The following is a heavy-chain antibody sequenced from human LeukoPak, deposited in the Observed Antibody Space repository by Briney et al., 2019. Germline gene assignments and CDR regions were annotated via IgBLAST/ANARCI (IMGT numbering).Heavy chain of an antibody. CDR3: ARVVAYYYGMDV. V-gene: IGHV1-2*02. Sequence: GASLKVSCKASGYAFTGCYLHLVRQAPGQGLEWMGWINPNSGGTNYAQKFQGRVTMTRDTSISTAYMELSRLRSDDAAVYYCARVVAYYYGMDVWGQGTTVTVSS. D-gene: IGHD5-12*01. CDR1: GYAFTGCY. J-gene: IGHJ6*02. CDR2: INPNSGGT.